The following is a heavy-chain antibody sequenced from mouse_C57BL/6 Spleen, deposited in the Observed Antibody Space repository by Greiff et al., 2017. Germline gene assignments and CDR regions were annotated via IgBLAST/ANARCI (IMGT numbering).Heavy chain of an antibody. V-gene: IGHV1-81*01. CDR1: GYTFTSYG. J-gene: IGHJ3*01. D-gene: IGHD1-1*01. CDR3: AYYYGSSGFAY. CDR2: IYPRSGNT. Sequence: QVQLQQSGAELARPGASVKLSCKASGYTFTSYGISWVKPRTGQGLEWIGEIYPRSGNTYYNAKFKGKATLTADKSSSTASMELRSLTSDDASDYCCAYYYGSSGFAYWGQGTLVTVSA.